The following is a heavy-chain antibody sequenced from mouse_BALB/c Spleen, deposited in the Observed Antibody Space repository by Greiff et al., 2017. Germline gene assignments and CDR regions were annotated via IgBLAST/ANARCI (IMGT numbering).Heavy chain of an antibody. D-gene: IGHD2-10*02. V-gene: IGHV3-2*02. J-gene: IGHJ4*01. Sequence: DVKLQESGPGLVKPSQSLSLTCTVTGYSITSDYAWNWIRQFPGNKLEWMGYISYSGSTSYNPSLKSRISITRDTSKNQFFLQLNSVTTEDTATYYCARRGPYGNSFAMDYWGQGTSVTVSS. CDR3: ARRGPYGNSFAMDY. CDR1: GYSITSDYA. CDR2: ISYSGST.